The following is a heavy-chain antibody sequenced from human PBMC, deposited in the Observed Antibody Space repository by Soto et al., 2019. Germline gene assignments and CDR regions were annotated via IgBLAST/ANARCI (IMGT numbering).Heavy chain of an antibody. D-gene: IGHD2-2*01. Sequence: QVQLVESGGGVVHPGRSLRLSCAASGFRCSSYGMHWVRQAPGKGLEWVAVTSYDGGDPHYADSVKGRFTISRDNSKNTLYLPMDSLRIDDTAIYYCAKDLSTLGRNCLDSWGQGTLVTVSS. V-gene: IGHV3-30*18. CDR1: GFRCSSYG. CDR2: TSYDGGDP. J-gene: IGHJ4*02. CDR3: AKDLSTLGRNCLDS.